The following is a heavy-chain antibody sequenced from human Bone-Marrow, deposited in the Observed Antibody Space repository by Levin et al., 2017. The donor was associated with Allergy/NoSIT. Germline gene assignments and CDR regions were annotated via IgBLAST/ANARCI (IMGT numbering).Heavy chain of an antibody. Sequence: GGSLRLSCAASGFTFRFYAMSWVRQAPGKGLEWVSAISGSDGSTYYADSVKGRFTISRDDSKNTLYLQMNSLRAEDTAIYYCAKDLRDRSRGSYGNWGQGTLVTVSS. D-gene: IGHD1-26*01. CDR3: AKDLRDRSRGSYGN. CDR2: ISGSDGST. V-gene: IGHV3-23*01. CDR1: GFTFRFYA. J-gene: IGHJ4*02.